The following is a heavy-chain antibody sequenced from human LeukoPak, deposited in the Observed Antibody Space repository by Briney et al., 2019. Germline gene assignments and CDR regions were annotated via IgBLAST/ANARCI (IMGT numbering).Heavy chain of an antibody. J-gene: IGHJ6*03. Sequence: GGSLRLSCAASGFTFSSYAMSWVRQAPGKGLEWVSAISGSGGSTYYADSVKGRFTISRDNSKNTLYLQMNSLRAEDTAVYYCAKDSSGYYGPYYYYYMDVWGKGTTVTVSS. V-gene: IGHV3-23*01. CDR2: ISGSGGST. CDR3: AKDSSGYYGPYYYYYMDV. D-gene: IGHD3-22*01. CDR1: GFTFSSYA.